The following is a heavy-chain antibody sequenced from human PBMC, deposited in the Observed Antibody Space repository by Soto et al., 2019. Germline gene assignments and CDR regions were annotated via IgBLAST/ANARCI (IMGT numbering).Heavy chain of an antibody. J-gene: IGHJ4*02. V-gene: IGHV3-23*01. D-gene: IGHD3-22*01. CDR2: ISGSGVTT. CDR1: GFTFSSYA. Sequence: GGSLRLSCAASGFTFSSYAMSWVRQAPGKGLEWVSTISGSGVTTYYADSVKGRFTISRDNSKNTLYLQMNSLRAEDTALYYCAKHSSGYYYVNYFDYWGQGTLVTVS. CDR3: AKHSSGYYYVNYFDY.